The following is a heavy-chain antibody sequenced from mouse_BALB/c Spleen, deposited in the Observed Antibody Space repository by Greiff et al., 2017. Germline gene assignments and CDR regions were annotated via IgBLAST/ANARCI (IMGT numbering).Heavy chain of an antibody. D-gene: IGHD3-3*01. Sequence: EVQVVESGGGLVKPGGSLKLSCAASGFAFSSYDMSWVRQTPEKRLEWVAYISSGGGSTYYPDTVKGRFTISRDNAKNSLYLQMSSLKSEDTDLYYCARQRGDEGGFDYWGQGTTLTVSS. V-gene: IGHV5-12-1*01. CDR3: ARQRGDEGGFDY. J-gene: IGHJ2*01. CDR1: GFAFSSYD. CDR2: ISSGGGST.